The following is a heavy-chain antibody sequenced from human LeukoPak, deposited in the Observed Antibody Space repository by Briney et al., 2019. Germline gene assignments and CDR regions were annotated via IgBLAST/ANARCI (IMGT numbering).Heavy chain of an antibody. Sequence: SGGSLRLSCAASGFTFSGYWITWVRQAPGKGMEWVANIKDDGSQKYYVDSVKGRFTVSRDNAKNSLYLQINSLRAEDTAAYYCARGSGWCDYWGQGTLVTVSS. D-gene: IGHD6-19*01. CDR1: GFTFSGYW. CDR2: IKDDGSQK. V-gene: IGHV3-7*03. CDR3: ARGSGWCDY. J-gene: IGHJ4*02.